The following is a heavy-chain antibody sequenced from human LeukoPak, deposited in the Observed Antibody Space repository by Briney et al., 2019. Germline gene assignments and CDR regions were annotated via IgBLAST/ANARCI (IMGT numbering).Heavy chain of an antibody. CDR3: AKDKYYYGSGSFYNGMDV. CDR2: ISGSGGST. D-gene: IGHD3-10*01. V-gene: IGHV3-23*01. J-gene: IGHJ6*02. Sequence: PGGSLRLSCAASGFTFSSYAMSWVRQAPGKGLEWVSAISGSGGSTYYADSVKGRFTISRDKSKNTLYLQMNSLRAEDTAVYYCAKDKYYYGSGSFYNGMDVWGQGTTVTVSS. CDR1: GFTFSSYA.